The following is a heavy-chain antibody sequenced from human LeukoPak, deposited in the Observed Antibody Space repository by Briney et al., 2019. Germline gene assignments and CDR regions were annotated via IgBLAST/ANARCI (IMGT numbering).Heavy chain of an antibody. CDR2: INPDSGGT. D-gene: IGHD5-18*01. J-gene: IGHJ4*02. CDR1: GYTFTGYY. V-gene: IGHV1-2*02. CDR3: ARARIRTWIQECGY. Sequence: GASVKVSCKASGYTFTGYYLHWVRQAPGQGLEWMGWINPDSGGTNYAQKFQGRVTMTRDTSISTAYMELSRLRSDDTAVYYCARARIRTWIQECGYWGQGTLVTVSS.